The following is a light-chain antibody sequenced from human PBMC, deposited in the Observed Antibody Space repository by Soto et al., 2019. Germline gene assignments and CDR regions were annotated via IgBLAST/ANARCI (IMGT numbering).Light chain of an antibody. CDR1: HSVTSNY. CDR3: QQYENSPYT. CDR2: GAS. Sequence: EIVLTQSPGTLSLSPGERATLSCRTSHSVTSNYLAWYKQRPGQAPRLLIYGASSRATGIPDRFIVSGSGTDFTLTISRLEPEDFAVFYCQQYENSPYTFGQGTKLEIK. V-gene: IGKV3-20*01. J-gene: IGKJ2*01.